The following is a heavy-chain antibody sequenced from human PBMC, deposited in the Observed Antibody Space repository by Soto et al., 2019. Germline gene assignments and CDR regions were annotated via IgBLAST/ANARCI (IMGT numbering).Heavy chain of an antibody. Sequence: EVQLLESGGGLVQPGGSLRLSCAASGFTFSSYAMSWVRQAPGKGLEWVSAISASGGSTYYADSVKGRFTISRDHSKTTLYLQMNSLRADDTAVYYCAKLDNYDFWSDSSHNWFDPWGQGTLVTVSS. CDR2: ISASGGST. D-gene: IGHD3-3*01. CDR3: AKLDNYDFWSDSSHNWFDP. V-gene: IGHV3-23*01. CDR1: GFTFSSYA. J-gene: IGHJ5*02.